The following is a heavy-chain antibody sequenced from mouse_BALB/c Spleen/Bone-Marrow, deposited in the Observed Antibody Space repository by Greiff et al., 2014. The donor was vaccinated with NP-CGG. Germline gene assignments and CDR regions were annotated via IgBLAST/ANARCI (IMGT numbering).Heavy chain of an antibody. D-gene: IGHD2-3*01. CDR2: INPDSSTI. CDR1: GFDFSRYW. Sequence: EVKVEESGGGLVQPGGSLKLSCAASGFDFSRYWMSWVRQAPGKGLEWIGEINPDSSTINYTPSLKDKFIISRDNAKNTLYLQMSKVRSEDTALYYCAREGDGSYWYFDVWGAGTTVTVSS. J-gene: IGHJ1*01. V-gene: IGHV4-1*02. CDR3: AREGDGSYWYFDV.